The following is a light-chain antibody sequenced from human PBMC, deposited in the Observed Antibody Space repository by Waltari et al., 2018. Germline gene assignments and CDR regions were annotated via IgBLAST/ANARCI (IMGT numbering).Light chain of an antibody. J-gene: IGLJ3*02. Sequence: QSALTQPAPVSGSPGQSITISCTGTTSDVGGYDYASWSQHHPGKAPNLMIYEVSNRPSGVSNRFSGSKSGNTASLTISGLQAEDEADYYCSSFTNSNTWLFGGGTKLTVL. CDR2: EVS. CDR1: TSDVGGYDY. CDR3: SSFTNSNTWL. V-gene: IGLV2-14*01.